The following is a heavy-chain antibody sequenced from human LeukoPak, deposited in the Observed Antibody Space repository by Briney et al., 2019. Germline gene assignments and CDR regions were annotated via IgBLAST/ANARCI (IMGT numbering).Heavy chain of an antibody. V-gene: IGHV4-59*01. CDR3: AREPSWRKGRGENFGMGV. CDR1: GGSISSYY. J-gene: IGHJ6*01. CDR2: IYYSGST. Sequence: SETLSLTCTVSGGSISSYYWSWIRQPPGKGLEWIGYIYYSGSTNYNPSLKSRVTISVDTSKNQFSLKLSSVTAADTAVYYCAREPSWRKGRGENFGMGVWGQGTKGNVFS. D-gene: IGHD3-10*01.